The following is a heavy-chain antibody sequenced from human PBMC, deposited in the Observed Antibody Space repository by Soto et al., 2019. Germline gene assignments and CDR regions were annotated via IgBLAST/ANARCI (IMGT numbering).Heavy chain of an antibody. J-gene: IGHJ4*02. CDR2: INPNSGGT. Sequence: ASVKVSCKASGYTFTGYYMHWVQQAPGQGLEWMGWINPNSGGTNYAQKFQGWVTMTRDTSISTAYMELSRLRSDDTAVYYCASGGFSYSSGWYYFDYWGQGTLVTVSS. V-gene: IGHV1-2*04. D-gene: IGHD6-19*01. CDR3: ASGGFSYSSGWYYFDY. CDR1: GYTFTGYY.